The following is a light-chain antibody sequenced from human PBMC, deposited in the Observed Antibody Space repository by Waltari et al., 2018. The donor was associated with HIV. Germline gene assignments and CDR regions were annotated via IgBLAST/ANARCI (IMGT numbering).Light chain of an antibody. J-gene: IGLJ2*01. CDR1: HIGRNS. Sequence: SYVLTQAPSVSVAPGQTPPIPCGHIGRNSVPWYRQKPGRAPLLAIPDEVGRSSGIPARFSGARSGERATLTIRGVEAGDEADYYCQVWDRSYKEAVFGGGT. CDR2: DEV. CDR3: QVWDRSYKEAV. V-gene: IGLV3-21*02.